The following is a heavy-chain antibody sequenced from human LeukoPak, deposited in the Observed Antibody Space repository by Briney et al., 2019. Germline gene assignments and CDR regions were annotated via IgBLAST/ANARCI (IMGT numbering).Heavy chain of an antibody. CDR1: GFTFSNFW. Sequence: GGSLRLSCAASGFTFSNFWMHWVRQAPGKGLVWVSRVNSDESSTTYAGSVKGRFTISRDNAKNSLYLQMNSLRAEDTALYHCARAGGGGDYYYGMDVWGQGTTVTVSS. CDR3: ARAGGGGDYYYGMDV. CDR2: VNSDESST. D-gene: IGHD2-15*01. V-gene: IGHV3-74*03. J-gene: IGHJ6*02.